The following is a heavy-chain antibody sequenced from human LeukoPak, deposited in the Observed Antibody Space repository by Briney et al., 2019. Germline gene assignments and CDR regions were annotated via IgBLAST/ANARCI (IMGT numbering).Heavy chain of an antibody. CDR3: ASLDTAKQPLANH. Sequence: GGSLRLSCVASGLTVSNHWMSWVRQTPGKGLEWVANIREERGQEYYVDSVKGRFTISKNSAKNSLYLQMNTLRVEDTAMYYCASLDTAKQPLANHWGQGTLVTVSS. CDR2: IREERGQE. V-gene: IGHV3-7*03. D-gene: IGHD5-18*01. CDR1: GLTVSNHW. J-gene: IGHJ5*02.